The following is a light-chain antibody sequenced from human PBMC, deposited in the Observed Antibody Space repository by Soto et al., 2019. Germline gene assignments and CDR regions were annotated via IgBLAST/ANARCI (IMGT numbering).Light chain of an antibody. CDR2: GAS. CDR3: QQYFTAPQT. CDR1: QSLRKLF. V-gene: IGKV3-20*01. J-gene: IGKJ1*01. Sequence: IFLAQSPGTLSLSPGERATLSRRASQSLRKLFLAWYQQRPGQAPRLLIYGASTRATGIPDRFSGSGSGTDFILTLSRLEPEDFAVYYCQQYFTAPQTFGQGTKVDI.